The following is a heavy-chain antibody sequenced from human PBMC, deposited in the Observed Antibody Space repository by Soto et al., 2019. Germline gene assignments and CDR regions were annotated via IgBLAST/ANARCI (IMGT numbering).Heavy chain of an antibody. D-gene: IGHD4-17*01. CDR2: IYYSGST. Sequence: SETLSLTCTVSGGSISSSSYYWGWIRQPPGKGLEWIGSIYYSGSTYYNPSLKSRVAISVDTSKNQFSLKLSSVTAADTAVYYCARQGGGLYGDYLGGYFGYWGQGTLVTVSS. CDR3: ARQGGGLYGDYLGGYFGY. J-gene: IGHJ4*02. CDR1: GGSISSSSYY. V-gene: IGHV4-39*01.